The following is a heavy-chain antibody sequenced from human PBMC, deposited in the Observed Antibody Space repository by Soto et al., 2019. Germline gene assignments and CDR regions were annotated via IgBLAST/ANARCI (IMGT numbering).Heavy chain of an antibody. V-gene: IGHV2-5*01. Sequence: QFTLKESGPTLVKPTQTLTLTCTFSGFSLTTGGVGVGWILKPPGRSLEWLAVIYWNDDRRRSPSLENRLTITKDTSKNQVVLTMTNMDPVDTATYYCIYRRASWDYHGLDVWGQGTPVTVSS. D-gene: IGHD2-21*01. CDR2: IYWNDDR. CDR3: IYRRASWDYHGLDV. CDR1: GFSLTTGGVG. J-gene: IGHJ6*02.